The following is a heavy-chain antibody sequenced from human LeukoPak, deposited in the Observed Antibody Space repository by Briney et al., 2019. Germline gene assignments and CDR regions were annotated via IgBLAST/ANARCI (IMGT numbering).Heavy chain of an antibody. CDR3: ARGPVGYYDSGGYYSMLDY. Sequence: GRSLRLSCAASGFTFSSYGMHWVRQAPGKGLEWVAVIWYDGSNKYYADSVKGRFTISRDNSKNTLYLQMNSLRAEDTAVYYCARGPVGYYDSGGYYSMLDYWGQGTLVTVSS. CDR2: IWYDGSNK. D-gene: IGHD3-22*01. V-gene: IGHV3-33*01. J-gene: IGHJ4*02. CDR1: GFTFSSYG.